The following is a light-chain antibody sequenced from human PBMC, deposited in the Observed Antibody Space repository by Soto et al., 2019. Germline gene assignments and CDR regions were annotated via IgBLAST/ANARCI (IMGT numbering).Light chain of an antibody. V-gene: IGLV2-14*03. J-gene: IGLJ2*01. CDR1: SSDVGGSNY. CDR2: DVS. CDR3: SSYTSSAPGVL. Sequence: QSALTQPASVSGSPGQSITISCSGTSSDVGGSNYVSWSQQHPGEAPKLMIYDVSYRPSGVSNRFSGSKSANTASLTISGLQAEDEADYFCSSYTSSAPGVLFGGGTKLTVL.